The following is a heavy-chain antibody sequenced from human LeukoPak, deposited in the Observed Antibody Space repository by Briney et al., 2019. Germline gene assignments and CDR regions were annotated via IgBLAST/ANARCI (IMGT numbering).Heavy chain of an antibody. Sequence: ASVKVSCKASGYTFAAYFIHWVRQAPGQGLEWMGRINPNGGDTNYAQKFQGRVTMNGDTSSSTAYMELSSLRPEDTSMYFCARVGFTTSWSNFDYWGQGTLVTVSS. V-gene: IGHV1-2*06. D-gene: IGHD2-2*01. CDR3: ARVGFTTSWSNFDY. CDR1: GYTFAAYF. CDR2: INPNGGDT. J-gene: IGHJ4*02.